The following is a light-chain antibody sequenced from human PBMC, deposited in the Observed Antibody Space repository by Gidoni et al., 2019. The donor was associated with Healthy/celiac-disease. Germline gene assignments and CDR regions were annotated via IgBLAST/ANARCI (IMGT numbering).Light chain of an antibody. CDR3: QQSYSTPRT. CDR2: AAS. CDR1: QSISSY. V-gene: IGKV1-39*01. J-gene: IGKJ1*01. Sequence: DIQMTQSPSSLSASVGDRVTITCRESQSISSYLNWYQQKPGKDPKLLIYAASSLQSGVPSRFSGSGSGTDFTLTISSLQPEDFGTCYCQQSYSTPRTFGQGTKVEIK.